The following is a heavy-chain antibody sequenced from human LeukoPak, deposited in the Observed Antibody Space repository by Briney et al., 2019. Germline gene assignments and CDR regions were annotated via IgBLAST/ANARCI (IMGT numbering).Heavy chain of an antibody. V-gene: IGHV4-4*09. J-gene: IGHJ4*02. D-gene: IGHD5-18*01. CDR1: GGSISSYY. CDR2: IYTSGST. CDR3: ARGPYGYPDY. Sequence: SETLSLTCTVTGGSISSYYWSWIRQPPGKGLEWIGYIYTSGSTNYNPSLKSRVTISVDTSKNQFSLKLSSVTAADTAVYYCARGPYGYPDYWGQGTLVTVSS.